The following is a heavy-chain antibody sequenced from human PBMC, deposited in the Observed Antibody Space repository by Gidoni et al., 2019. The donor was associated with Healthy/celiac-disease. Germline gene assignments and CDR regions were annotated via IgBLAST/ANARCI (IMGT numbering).Heavy chain of an antibody. V-gene: IGHV4-34*01. CDR2: INHSGIT. CDR1: GGSFSGYF. D-gene: IGHD3-10*01. CDR3: ARGIYYYGAGSYYSVRLSFDP. J-gene: IGHJ5*02. Sequence: QVKLQQWGAGLLKPSATLPLTCAVHGGSFSGYFWSWLRQPPGKGLEGIGEINHSGITNYNPSLKSRVTISVDTSKNQCALKLSSVTAADTAVYYWARGIYYYGAGSYYSVRLSFDPWGQGTLVTVSS.